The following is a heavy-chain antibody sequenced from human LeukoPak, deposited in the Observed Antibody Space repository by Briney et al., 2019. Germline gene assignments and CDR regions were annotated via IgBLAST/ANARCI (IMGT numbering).Heavy chain of an antibody. D-gene: IGHD3-16*01. V-gene: IGHV5-51*01. CDR1: GYSFTSRW. Sequence: GESLKISCKDSGYSFTSRWIGWVRQMPGKGLEWMRIIYPSDSDTRYSPSFQGQVTISVDKSISTAYLQWNSLKAADTAMYYCARGGSYLYYWGQGTLVAVSS. J-gene: IGHJ4*02. CDR2: IYPSDSDT. CDR3: ARGGSYLYY.